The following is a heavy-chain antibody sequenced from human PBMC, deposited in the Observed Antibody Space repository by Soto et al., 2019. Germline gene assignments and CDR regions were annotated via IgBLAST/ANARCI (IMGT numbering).Heavy chain of an antibody. Sequence: EVQLVESGGGLVQPGGSLRLSCAASGFTFSSYWMHWVRQAPGKGLVWVSRISGDGSSTTYADSVKGRFIISRDNAKNTLYLRMNSLRADDTAVYYCTRPRYDGSGTPFDYWGPGTLVTVSS. V-gene: IGHV3-74*01. CDR1: GFTFSSYW. D-gene: IGHD3-22*01. CDR2: ISGDGSST. CDR3: TRPRYDGSGTPFDY. J-gene: IGHJ4*02.